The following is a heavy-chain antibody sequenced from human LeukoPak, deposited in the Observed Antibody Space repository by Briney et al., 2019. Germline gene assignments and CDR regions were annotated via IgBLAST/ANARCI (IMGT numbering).Heavy chain of an antibody. CDR3: ARGRYESTRLSAYYYYYMDV. CDR1: GGSIISNY. V-gene: IGHV4-4*07. Sequence: SETLSLTCTVSGGSIISNYWSWIRQPAGKGLEWIGRIYSSGSTIYNPSLKSRVTMSVDTSKNQFSLKLSSVTAADTAVYYCARGRYESTRLSAYYYYYMDVWGKGTTVTVSS. J-gene: IGHJ6*03. D-gene: IGHD1-14*01. CDR2: IYSSGST.